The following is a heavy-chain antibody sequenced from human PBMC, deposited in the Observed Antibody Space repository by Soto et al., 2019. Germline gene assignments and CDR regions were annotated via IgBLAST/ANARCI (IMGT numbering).Heavy chain of an antibody. D-gene: IGHD3-22*01. CDR1: GGSINTYY. V-gene: IGHV4-4*07. CDR2: IYTSGST. J-gene: IGHJ2*01. CDR3: ARGVYYYESSGYYYGLSWYFDL. Sequence: QVQLQESGPGLVKPSETLSLTCRVSGGSINTYYWNWIRQPAGKGLEWIGRIYTSGSTTYNPSLKSRVTMSVDTSKNHFSLKLSSVTAADTAVYYCARGVYYYESSGYYYGLSWYFDLWGRGTLVTVSS.